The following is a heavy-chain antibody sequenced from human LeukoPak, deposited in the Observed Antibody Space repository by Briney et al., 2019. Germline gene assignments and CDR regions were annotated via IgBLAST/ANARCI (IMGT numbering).Heavy chain of an antibody. J-gene: IGHJ6*03. V-gene: IGHV3-64*01. CDR1: GFTFSSYA. CDR2: ISINGGST. D-gene: IGHD6-19*01. CDR3: ARDPGLDPYYYYYYMDV. Sequence: GRSLRLSCAASGFTFSSYAMHWVRQAPGKGLEYVSAISINGGSTYYANSVKGRFTISRDNSKNTLYLQMGSLRAEDMAVYYCARDPGLDPYYYYYYMDVWGKGTTVTVSS.